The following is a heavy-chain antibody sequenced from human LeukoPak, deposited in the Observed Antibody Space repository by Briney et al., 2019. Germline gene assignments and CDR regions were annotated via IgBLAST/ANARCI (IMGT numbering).Heavy chain of an antibody. CDR3: ARQEARNYYYEGLDY. V-gene: IGHV3-30*04. CDR2: ISYDGGRK. J-gene: IGHJ4*02. Sequence: GGSLRLSCVASGFRFSGYAIHWVRQAPGKGLEWVALISYDGGRKDYADSVKGRFTIDRDNSKNIVYLQMNSLRPDDTAIYFCARQEARNYYYEGLDYWGQGTLVTVSS. D-gene: IGHD3-22*01. CDR1: GFRFSGYA.